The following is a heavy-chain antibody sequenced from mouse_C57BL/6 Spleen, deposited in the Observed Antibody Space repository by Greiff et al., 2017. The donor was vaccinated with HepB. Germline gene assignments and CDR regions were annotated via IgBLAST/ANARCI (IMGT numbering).Heavy chain of an antibody. CDR2: IDPSDSYT. CDR3: ARSRSNYDFDD. D-gene: IGHD2-5*01. V-gene: IGHV1-69*01. Sequence: VQLQQPGAELVMPGASVKLSCKASGYTFTSYWMHWVKQRPGQGLEWIGEIDPSDSYTNYNQKFKGKSTLTVDKSSSTAYMQLSSLTSEDSAVYYCARSRSNYDFDDWGQGTTLTVSS. J-gene: IGHJ2*01. CDR1: GYTFTSYW.